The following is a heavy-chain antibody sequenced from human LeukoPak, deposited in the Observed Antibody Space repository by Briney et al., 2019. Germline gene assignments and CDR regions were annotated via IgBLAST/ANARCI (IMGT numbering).Heavy chain of an antibody. CDR3: ARDDDLLYADYAFDN. D-gene: IGHD4-17*01. J-gene: IGHJ3*02. V-gene: IGHV3-11*04. Sequence: PGGSLRLSCAASGFTFSDYYMSWIRQAPGKGLEWVSYISSSGSTIYYADSVKGRFTISRDNAKNSLYLQMNSLRAEDTAVYYCARDDDLLYADYAFDNWGKGTMVTVSS. CDR1: GFTFSDYY. CDR2: ISSSGSTI.